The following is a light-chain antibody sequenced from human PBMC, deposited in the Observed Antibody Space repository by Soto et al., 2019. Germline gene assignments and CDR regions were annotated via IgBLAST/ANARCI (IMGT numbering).Light chain of an antibody. CDR3: QQYNNWPLT. CDR1: QTVSRN. J-gene: IGKJ5*01. CDR2: GAS. V-gene: IGKV3D-15*01. Sequence: EVVMTQSPATLSVSPGERATLSCRASQTVSRNLAWYQQRPGQAPRLLIYGASSRATGIPDRFSGSGSGTDFTLTISRLEPEDFAVYYCQQYNNWPLTFGQGTRLEI.